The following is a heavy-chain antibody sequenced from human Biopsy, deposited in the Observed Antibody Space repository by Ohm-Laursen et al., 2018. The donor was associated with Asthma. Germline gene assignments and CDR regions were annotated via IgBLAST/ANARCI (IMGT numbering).Heavy chain of an antibody. D-gene: IGHD5-12*01. CDR2: LIPVLGTA. CDR1: GGMFGNYA. V-gene: IGHV1-69*13. CDR3: ARGYSGTDRIVYYYSGMEV. Sequence: SVKVSCKASGGMFGNYAISWVRQAPGLGLEWMGGLIPVLGTADYAPMFEGRVTITADESTSTAYLELTSLRFEDTAVYYCARGYSGTDRIVYYYSGMEVWGQGTTVTVSS. J-gene: IGHJ6*02.